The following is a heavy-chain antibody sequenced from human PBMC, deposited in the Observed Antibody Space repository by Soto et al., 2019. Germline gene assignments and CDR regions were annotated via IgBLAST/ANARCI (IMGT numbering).Heavy chain of an antibody. CDR3: ARQSGMDV. V-gene: IGHV5-51*01. D-gene: IGHD5-12*01. CDR1: GYNFAGYW. Sequence: GESLKLYCKTSGYNFAGYWIGWVRQMPGKGLEWLGIIFPGDSGTKYSPSFQGQVIISADKSIRTAYLQWSSLKASDTAIFYCARQSGMDVWGQGTTVTVSS. CDR2: IFPGDSGT. J-gene: IGHJ6*02.